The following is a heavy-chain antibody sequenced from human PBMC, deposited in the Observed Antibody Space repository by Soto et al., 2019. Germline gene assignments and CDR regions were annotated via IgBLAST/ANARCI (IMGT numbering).Heavy chain of an antibody. Sequence: QITLKESGPTLVKPTQTLTLTCTFSGFSLTTSGVGVGWLRQPPGKALEWLALIYWDDYKRYSPSLRTRLTIPKHTSKNQVVLTMPDMDPVDTATYYCALSRSDILTGSYKTFDYWGQGTLVTVSS. CDR2: IYWDDYK. CDR3: ALSRSDILTGSYKTFDY. D-gene: IGHD3-9*01. CDR1: GFSLTTSGVG. J-gene: IGHJ4*02. V-gene: IGHV2-5*02.